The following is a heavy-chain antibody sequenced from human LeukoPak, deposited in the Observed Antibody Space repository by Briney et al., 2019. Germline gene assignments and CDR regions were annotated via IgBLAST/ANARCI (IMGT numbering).Heavy chain of an antibody. CDR2: MSTSDSPI. V-gene: IGHV3-11*04. CDR1: GFTFSDYY. CDR3: ARAPFGDLLYFDNWFDP. D-gene: IGHD3-10*01. J-gene: IGHJ5*02. Sequence: GGSLRLSCAASGFTFSDYYMSWIRQAPGKGLEWVSYMSTSDSPIYYTDSVKGRFTISRDNAKNSLYLQMNSLRADDTAVYYCARAPFGDLLYFDNWFDPWGQGTLVTVSS.